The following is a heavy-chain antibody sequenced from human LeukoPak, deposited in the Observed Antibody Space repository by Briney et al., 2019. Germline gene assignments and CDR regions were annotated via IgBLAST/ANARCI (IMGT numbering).Heavy chain of an antibody. CDR1: GFTFTGYY. CDR2: INPNSGGT. J-gene: IGHJ4*02. CDR3: ASQRITMVRGDPFDY. D-gene: IGHD3-10*01. V-gene: IGHV1-2*02. Sequence: ASVKVSCKASGFTFTGYYMHWVRQAPGQGLEWMGWINPNSGGTNYAQKFQGRVTMTRDTSITTAYMELTSLRSEDTAVYYCASQRITMVRGDPFDYWGQGTLVTVSS.